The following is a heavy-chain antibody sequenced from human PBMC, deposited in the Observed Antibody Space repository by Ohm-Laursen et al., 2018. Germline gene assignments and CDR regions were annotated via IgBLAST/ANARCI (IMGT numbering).Heavy chain of an antibody. D-gene: IGHD1-7*01. Sequence: GTLSLTCAVYGGSFSGYSWNWIRQPPGKGLEWIGEINHRGTTNYKSSLKSRVTISVDTSKNQLSLELTSVTAADTAVYYCVRGGPGGTPDDYWGQGTLVTVSS. CDR2: INHRGTT. CDR1: GGSFSGYS. J-gene: IGHJ4*02. V-gene: IGHV4-34*01. CDR3: VRGGPGGTPDDY.